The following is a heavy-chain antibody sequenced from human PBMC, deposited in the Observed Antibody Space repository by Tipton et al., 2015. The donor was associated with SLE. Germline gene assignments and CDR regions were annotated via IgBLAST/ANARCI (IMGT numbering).Heavy chain of an antibody. J-gene: IGHJ4*02. CDR3: AKDTDDSSSSFDY. CDR1: GFTFSSYG. D-gene: IGHD6-6*01. Sequence: SLRLSCAASGFTFSSYGMHWVRQAPGKGLEWVAFIRYDGSNKYYADSVKGRFTISRDNSKSTLSLQMNSLRAEDTAVYYCAKDTDDSSSSFDYWGQGTLVSVSS. V-gene: IGHV3-30*02. CDR2: IRYDGSNK.